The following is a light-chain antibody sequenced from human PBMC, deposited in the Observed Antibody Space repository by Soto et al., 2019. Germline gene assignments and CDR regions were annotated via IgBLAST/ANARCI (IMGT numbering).Light chain of an antibody. Sequence: IQRNQSPSSLSASVGDRVTITCRASQSISSYLNWYQQKPGKAPKLLIYAASSLQSGVPSRFSGSGSGTDGTITISSLKKEDCATYDGQQRYSTPRTFGQGTKVDIK. CDR2: AAS. CDR1: QSISSY. J-gene: IGKJ1*01. V-gene: IGKV1-39*01. CDR3: QQRYSTPRT.